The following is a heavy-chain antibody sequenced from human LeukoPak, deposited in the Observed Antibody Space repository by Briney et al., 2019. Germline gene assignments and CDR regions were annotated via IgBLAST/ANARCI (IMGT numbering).Heavy chain of an antibody. CDR3: ARESRSVPWFGELVFDP. V-gene: IGHV1-2*02. Sequence: ASVKVSCKASGYTFTGYYMHWVRQAPGQGLEWMGWINPNSGGTNYAQKFQGRVTMTRDTSISTAYMELSRLRSDDTAVYYCARESRSVPWFGELVFDPWGQGTLVTVSS. CDR2: INPNSGGT. D-gene: IGHD3-10*01. J-gene: IGHJ5*02. CDR1: GYTFTGYY.